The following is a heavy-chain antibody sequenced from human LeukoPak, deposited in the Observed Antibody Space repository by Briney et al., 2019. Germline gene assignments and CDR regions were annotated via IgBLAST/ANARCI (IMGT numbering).Heavy chain of an antibody. D-gene: IGHD3-10*01. CDR1: GYTFTSYG. V-gene: IGHV1-18*01. CDR2: ISAYNGNT. Sequence: ASVKVSCKASGYTFTSYGISWVRQAPGQGLEWMGWISAYNGNTNYAQKLQGRVTMTTDTSTSTAYMELRSLRSDDTAVYYCARAASMVRGVILGMDVWGQGTTVTVSS. CDR3: ARAASMVRGVILGMDV. J-gene: IGHJ6*02.